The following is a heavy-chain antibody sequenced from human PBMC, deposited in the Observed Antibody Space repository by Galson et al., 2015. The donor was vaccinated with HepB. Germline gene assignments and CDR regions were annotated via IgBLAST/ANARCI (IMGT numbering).Heavy chain of an antibody. CDR1: GFPFSTYS. D-gene: IGHD3-10*01. CDR2: ITSTSSYI. CDR3: ARDGGGSGTYTTSTWYLDL. Sequence: SLRLSCAASGFPFSTYSMNWVRQTPGKGLEWVSSITSTSSYIYYADSVKGRFTISRDNAKNALYLQMNSLRADDTAVYYCARDGGGSGTYTTSTWYLDLWGRGTLATVSS. J-gene: IGHJ2*01. V-gene: IGHV3-21*01.